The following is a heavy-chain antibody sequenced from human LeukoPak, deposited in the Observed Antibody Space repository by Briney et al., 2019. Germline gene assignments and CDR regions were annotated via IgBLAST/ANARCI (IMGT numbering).Heavy chain of an antibody. CDR3: ARERYSGYDLRSSGLYGLDY. CDR2: TYYKSKLYN. D-gene: IGHD5-12*01. V-gene: IGHV6-1*01. Sequence: SQTLSLTCAISGDSFSSNSAAWTWIRQSPSRGLEWLGRTYYKSKLYNDYAVSVKSRITINPDTSKNQFSLQLNSLTPEDTAVYYCARERYSGYDLRSSGLYGLDYWGQGTLVTVST. J-gene: IGHJ4*02. CDR1: GDSFSSNSAA.